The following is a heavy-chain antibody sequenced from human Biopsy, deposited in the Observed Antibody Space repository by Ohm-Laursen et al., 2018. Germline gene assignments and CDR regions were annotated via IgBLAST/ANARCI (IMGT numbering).Heavy chain of an antibody. CDR2: INPMFRSA. J-gene: IGHJ5*02. V-gene: IGHV1-69*06. Sequence: SVKVSCNASGATFSTYDIHWLRQAPGQGLEWMGGINPMFRSASYAQRFQGRVTITVNKSTSTADMELSSLRSDDTAVYYCARSFGVVINCEHNCFDPWGQGTLVTVSS. D-gene: IGHD3-3*01. CDR1: GATFSTYD. CDR3: ARSFGVVINCEHNCFDP.